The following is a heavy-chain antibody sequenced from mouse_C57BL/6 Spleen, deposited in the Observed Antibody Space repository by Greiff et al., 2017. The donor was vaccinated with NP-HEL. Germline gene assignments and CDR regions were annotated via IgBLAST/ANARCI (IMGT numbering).Heavy chain of an antibody. CDR1: GYSFTGYY. J-gene: IGHJ2*01. CDR2: INPSTGGT. CDR3: ARTITTVVAGFDY. Sequence: EVKLQESGPELVKPGASVKISCKASGYSFTGYYMNWVKQSPEKSLEWIGEINPSTGGTTYNQKFKAKATLTVDKSSSTAYMQLKSLTSEDSAVYYGARTITTVVAGFDYGGQGTTLTVAS. D-gene: IGHD1-1*01. V-gene: IGHV1-42*01.